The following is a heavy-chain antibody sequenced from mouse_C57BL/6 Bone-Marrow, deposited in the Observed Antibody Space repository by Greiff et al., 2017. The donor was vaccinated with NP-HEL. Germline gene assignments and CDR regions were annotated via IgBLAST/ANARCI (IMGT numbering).Heavy chain of an antibody. D-gene: IGHD2-3*01. Sequence: EVQLQQSGPELVKPGASVKISCKASGYTFTDYYMNWVKQSHGKSLEWIGDINPNNGGTSYNQKFKGKATLTVDKSSSTAYMELRSLTSEDSAVYYCASLYDGYSPFAYWGQGTLVTVSA. CDR3: ASLYDGYSPFAY. CDR2: INPNNGGT. CDR1: GYTFTDYY. V-gene: IGHV1-26*01. J-gene: IGHJ3*01.